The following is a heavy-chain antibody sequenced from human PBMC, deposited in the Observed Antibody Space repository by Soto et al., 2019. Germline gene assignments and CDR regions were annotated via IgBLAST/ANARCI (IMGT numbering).Heavy chain of an antibody. J-gene: IGHJ4*02. D-gene: IGHD1-26*01. Sequence: PSETLSLTCTVSGGSFSPNYWSWIRQPPGKGLEWVGYIYYGGSTNYNASLKSRVTISVDTSKNQFSLKLSSVTAADTAVYYCARGGIVGATDHFDYWGQGTLVTVSS. CDR3: ARGGIVGATDHFDY. CDR1: GGSFSPNY. CDR2: IYYGGST. V-gene: IGHV4-59*12.